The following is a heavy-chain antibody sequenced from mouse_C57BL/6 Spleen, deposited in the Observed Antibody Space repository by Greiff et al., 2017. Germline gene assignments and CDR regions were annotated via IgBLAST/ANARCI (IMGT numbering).Heavy chain of an antibody. CDR1: GYTFTSYW. J-gene: IGHJ4*01. Sequence: QVQLKQPGAELVKPGASVKLSCKASGYTFTSYWMHWVKQRPGQGLEWIGMIHPNSGSTNYNEKFKSKATLTVDKSSSTAYMQLSSLTSEDSAVYYCARIGFITTVVRDYYAMDYWGQGTSVTVSS. D-gene: IGHD1-1*01. V-gene: IGHV1-64*01. CDR3: ARIGFITTVVRDYYAMDY. CDR2: IHPNSGST.